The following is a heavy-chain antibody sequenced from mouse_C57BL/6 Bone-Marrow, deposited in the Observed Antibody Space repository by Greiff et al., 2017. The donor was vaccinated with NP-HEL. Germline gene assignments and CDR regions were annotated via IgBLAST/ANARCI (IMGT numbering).Heavy chain of an antibody. J-gene: IGHJ4*01. CDR3: ARGYYGFYAMDY. V-gene: IGHV1-55*01. D-gene: IGHD1-2*01. CDR1: GYTFTSYW. Sequence: QVQLQQPGAELVKPGASVKMSCKASGYTFTSYWITWVKQRPGQGLEWIGDIYPGSGSTNYNEKFKSKATLTADTSSSTAYMQLSSLTSEDSAVYYCARGYYGFYAMDYWGQGTSVTVSS. CDR2: IYPGSGST.